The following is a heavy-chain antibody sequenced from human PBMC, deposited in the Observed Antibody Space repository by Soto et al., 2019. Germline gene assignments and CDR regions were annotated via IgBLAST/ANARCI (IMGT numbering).Heavy chain of an antibody. Sequence: EVQLVESGGGLVQPGGSLRLSCVGSGFSLSSHWMSGVRQAPGKGLEWVANIKQDGSEQDYADSVKGRFTISRDNAKSSVFVQLNSLRAEDTAVFSCARGFFGSGSFYADWYFDLWGRGTLVTVSS. CDR3: ARGFFGSGSFYADWYFDL. CDR1: GFSLSSHW. CDR2: IKQDGSEQ. V-gene: IGHV3-7*05. D-gene: IGHD3-10*01. J-gene: IGHJ2*01.